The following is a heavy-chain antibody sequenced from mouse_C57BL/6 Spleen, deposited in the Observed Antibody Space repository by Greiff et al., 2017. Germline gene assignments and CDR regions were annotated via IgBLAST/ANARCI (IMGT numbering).Heavy chain of an antibody. J-gene: IGHJ1*03. CDR3: ASLDGPHWYFDV. CDR2: INPSSGYT. Sequence: VNLVESGAELARPGASVKMSCKASGYTFTSYTMHWVKQRPGQGLEWIGYINPSSGYTKYNQKFKDKATLTADKSSSTAYMQLSSLTSEYSAVYYCASLDGPHWYFDVWGTGTTVTVSS. V-gene: IGHV1-4*01. CDR1: GYTFTSYT. D-gene: IGHD2-3*01.